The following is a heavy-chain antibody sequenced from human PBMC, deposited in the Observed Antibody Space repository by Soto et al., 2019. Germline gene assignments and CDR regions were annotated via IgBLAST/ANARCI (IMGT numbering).Heavy chain of an antibody. D-gene: IGHD3-3*01. V-gene: IGHV3-48*03. J-gene: IGHJ6*02. CDR2: ISSSGSTI. Sequence: PGWSLRLSCAAAGFTFSSYEMNWVRQAPGKGLEWVSYISSSGSTIYYADSVKGRFTISRDNAKNSLYLQMNSLRAEDTAVHYCARDLGYDFWSGLDYYYGMDVWGQGTTVTVSS. CDR3: ARDLGYDFWSGLDYYYGMDV. CDR1: GFTFSSYE.